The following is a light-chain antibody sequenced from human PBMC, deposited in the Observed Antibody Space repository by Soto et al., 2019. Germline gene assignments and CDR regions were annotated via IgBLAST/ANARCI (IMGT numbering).Light chain of an antibody. V-gene: IGLV3-21*01. CDR2: YDS. CDR3: QLWDGNSDRSV. J-gene: IGLJ3*02. CDR1: NIGRKS. Sequence: SYELTQPPSVSVAPGETARITCGGNNIGRKSVHWYHQKPGQAPVLVIYYDSDRPSGIPERFSGSNSGNTATLTITRVEAVELAFHFFQLWDGNSDRSVFLGGT.